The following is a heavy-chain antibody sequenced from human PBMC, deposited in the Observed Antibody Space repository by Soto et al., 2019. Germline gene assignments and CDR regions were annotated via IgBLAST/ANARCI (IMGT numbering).Heavy chain of an antibody. V-gene: IGHV3-30*18. J-gene: IGHJ6*02. CDR1: GFTFSSYG. Sequence: GGSLRLSCAASGFTFSSYGMHWVRQAPGKGLEWVAVISYDGSNKYYADSVKGRFTISRDNSKNTLYLQMNSLRAEDTAVYYCAKDQVDRRYSGQSMDVWGQGTTVTVSS. D-gene: IGHD5-12*01. CDR3: AKDQVDRRYSGQSMDV. CDR2: ISYDGSNK.